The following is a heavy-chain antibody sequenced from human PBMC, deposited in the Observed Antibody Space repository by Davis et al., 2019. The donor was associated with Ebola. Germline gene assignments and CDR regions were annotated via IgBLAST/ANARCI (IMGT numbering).Heavy chain of an antibody. CDR2: INPNSGGT. CDR1: GGTFSSYA. Sequence: ASVKVSCKASGGTFSSYAISWVRQAPGQGLEWMGWINPNSGGTNYAQKFQGRVTMTRDTSISTAYMELSRLRSDDTAVYYCARGLPTSGDFDYWGQGTLVTVSS. J-gene: IGHJ4*02. CDR3: ARGLPTSGDFDY. D-gene: IGHD3-10*01. V-gene: IGHV1-2*02.